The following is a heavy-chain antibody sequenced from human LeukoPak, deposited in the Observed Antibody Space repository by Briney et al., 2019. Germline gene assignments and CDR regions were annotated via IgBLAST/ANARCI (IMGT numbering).Heavy chain of an antibody. Sequence: GSSVKVSCKASGGTFDKDSINWVRQAPGQGLEWMGGIIPIFGTANYQQRFQGGVTITADESTSTAYMSLSSLRFDDTAVHYCARESSDDTAMATPFAYWGQGTLVTVSS. CDR2: IIPIFGTA. J-gene: IGHJ4*02. D-gene: IGHD5-18*01. V-gene: IGHV1-69*01. CDR1: GGTFDKDS. CDR3: ARESSDDTAMATPFAY.